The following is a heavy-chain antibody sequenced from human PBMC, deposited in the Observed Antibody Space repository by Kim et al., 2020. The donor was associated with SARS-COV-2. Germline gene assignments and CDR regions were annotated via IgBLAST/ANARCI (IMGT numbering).Heavy chain of an antibody. Sequence: GRKAYANSGKGRFTIPRDNSKNTLYLQMNSLSAEDTAVYYCAKSRGYFCFDYWGQGSLVTVSS. V-gene: IGHV3-23*01. J-gene: IGHJ4*02. CDR2: GRK. CDR3: AKSRGYFCFDY. D-gene: IGHD3-22*01.